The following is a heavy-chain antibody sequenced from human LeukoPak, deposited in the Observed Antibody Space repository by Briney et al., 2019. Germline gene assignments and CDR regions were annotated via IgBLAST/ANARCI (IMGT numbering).Heavy chain of an antibody. Sequence: GESLKISCKGSGYSFTSYWISWVRQMPGKGLEWMGRIDPSDSYTNYSPSFQGHVTISADKSISTAYLQWSSLKASDTAMYYCARLEGPAYCGGDCYYFDYWGQRTLVTVSS. D-gene: IGHD2-21*02. V-gene: IGHV5-10-1*01. CDR3: ARLEGPAYCGGDCYYFDY. CDR2: IDPSDSYT. CDR1: GYSFTSYW. J-gene: IGHJ4*02.